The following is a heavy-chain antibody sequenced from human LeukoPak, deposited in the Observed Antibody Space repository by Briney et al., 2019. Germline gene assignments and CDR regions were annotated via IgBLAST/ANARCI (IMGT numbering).Heavy chain of an antibody. V-gene: IGHV4-39*01. CDR1: GGSISSSCYY. Sequence: PSETLSLTCTVSGGSISSSCYYGGWIRPPPGKGLEWIGSIYYSGSTYYNPSLKSRVTISVDTSKNQFSLKLSSVPAADTAVYYCASNRITMVRGVIVTGFFDYWGQGTLVTVSS. CDR3: ASNRITMVRGVIVTGFFDY. D-gene: IGHD3-10*01. CDR2: IYYSGST. J-gene: IGHJ4*02.